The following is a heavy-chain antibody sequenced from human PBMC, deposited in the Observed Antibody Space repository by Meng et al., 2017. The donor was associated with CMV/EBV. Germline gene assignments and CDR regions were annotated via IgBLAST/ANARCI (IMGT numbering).Heavy chain of an antibody. Sequence: GGPLRPSCAAFGSTSSSYEMNWVRQAPGKGLEWVSYISSSGSTIYYADSVKGRFTISRDNAKNSLYLQMNSLGAEDTAVYYCARDRSRYSSSWLLDYWGQGTLVTVSS. CDR1: GSTSSSYE. J-gene: IGHJ4*02. D-gene: IGHD6-13*01. CDR3: ARDRSRYSSSWLLDY. V-gene: IGHV3-48*03. CDR2: ISSSGSTI.